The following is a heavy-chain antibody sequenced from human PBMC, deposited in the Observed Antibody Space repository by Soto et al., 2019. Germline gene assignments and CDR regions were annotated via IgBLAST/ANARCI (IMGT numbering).Heavy chain of an antibody. CDR2: IFWNDDR. Sequence: QITLKESGPTLVKPTQTLTLTCAFSGSSLSTNGVGLAWIRQPPGKALEWLALIFWNDDRRYSPSLKRRLTIVKDTSKSQVVLTMTDMDPVDTATYYCAHRPSTAPGYFDYWGQGTLVTVSS. D-gene: IGHD2-15*01. CDR3: AHRPSTAPGYFDY. CDR1: GSSLSTNGVG. J-gene: IGHJ4*02. V-gene: IGHV2-5*01.